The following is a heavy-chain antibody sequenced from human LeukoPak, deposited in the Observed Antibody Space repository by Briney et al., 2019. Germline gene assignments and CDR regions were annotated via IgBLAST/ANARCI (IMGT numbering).Heavy chain of an antibody. CDR3: PKNITSFSYDSSGCADQSFLP. D-gene: IGHD3-22*01. V-gene: IGHV3-9*01. CDR2: ISWNSGNI. J-gene: IGHJ1*01. CDR1: GFTFDDYA. Sequence: GRSLRLSCAASGFTFDDYAMHWVRQAPGKGLEWVSGISWNSGNIGYADSVKGRFTISRDNAKNSLYLQMNSLRAEDTALYYCPKNITSFSYDSSGCADQSFLPSGPGNPVSPSS.